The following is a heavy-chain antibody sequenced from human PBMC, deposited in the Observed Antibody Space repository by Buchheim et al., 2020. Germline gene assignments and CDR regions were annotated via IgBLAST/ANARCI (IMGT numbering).Heavy chain of an antibody. CDR1: GYTFTSYD. Sequence: QVQLVQSGAEVKKPGASVKVSCKASGYTFTSYDINWVRQATGQGLEWMGWMNPNSGNTGYEQKFKGRVTMTRNTSISTAYMELSSLRSEDTAVYYCAKTTQWLVLHYYYYYMDVWGKGTT. CDR2: MNPNSGNT. V-gene: IGHV1-8*01. CDR3: AKTTQWLVLHYYYYYMDV. D-gene: IGHD6-19*01. J-gene: IGHJ6*03.